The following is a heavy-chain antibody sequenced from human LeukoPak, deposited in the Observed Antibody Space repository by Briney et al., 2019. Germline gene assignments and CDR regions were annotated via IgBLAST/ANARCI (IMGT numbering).Heavy chain of an antibody. V-gene: IGHV4-34*01. CDR2: INHSGST. Sequence: PSETLSLTGAVYGGSFSGYYWSWIRQPPGKGLEWIGEINHSGSTNDNPSLKSRVTITVDTSKNHFSLKLSPVTAADTAVYYCARGSFMITFGGVPHRWFDPWGQGTLVTVSS. CDR1: GGSFSGYY. D-gene: IGHD3-16*01. CDR3: ARGSFMITFGGVPHRWFDP. J-gene: IGHJ5*02.